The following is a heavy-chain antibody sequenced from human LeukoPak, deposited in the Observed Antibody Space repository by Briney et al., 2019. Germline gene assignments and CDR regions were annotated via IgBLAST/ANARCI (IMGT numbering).Heavy chain of an antibody. D-gene: IGHD3-3*01. CDR2: IFYSGRI. V-gene: IGHV4-39*07. J-gene: IGHJ4*02. Sequence: SETLSLTCSVSGDSINSSPSYGGWVRQPPGKGLEWIGTIFYSGRISNNPSPKDQVTSSLDTSNTQFSLRLRFVPPADPASYFFARVFRFSFFDYWGQGALITVS. CDR3: ARVFRFSFFDY. CDR1: GDSINSSPSY.